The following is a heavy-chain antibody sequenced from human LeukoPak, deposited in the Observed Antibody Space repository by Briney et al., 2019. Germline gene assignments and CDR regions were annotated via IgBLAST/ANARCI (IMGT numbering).Heavy chain of an antibody. CDR2: ISDDATYT. J-gene: IGHJ4*02. CDR1: GFTFSSYT. CDR3: ARGTAVTALSGF. D-gene: IGHD4-17*01. Sequence: PGGSLRLSCAASGFTFSSYTTHWVSQAPGKGLEWVAAISDDATYTYYSVSVKGRFAISRDNSKKTLFLQMNNPTTDDTAVYYCARGTAVTALSGFWGQGTLVTVSS. V-gene: IGHV3-30*09.